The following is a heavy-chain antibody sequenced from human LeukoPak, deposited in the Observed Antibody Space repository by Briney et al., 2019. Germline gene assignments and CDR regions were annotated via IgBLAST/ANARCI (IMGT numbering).Heavy chain of an antibody. Sequence: GGSLRLSCAASGFTFSTYAMHWVRQAPGKGLEWVSLISGDGGSTNYADSVKGRFTISRDNNKNSLYLQMNSLRNEDSALYYCAKERGSSSENYYYGMDVWGQGTTVTVSS. CDR1: GFTFSTYA. V-gene: IGHV3-43*02. J-gene: IGHJ6*02. D-gene: IGHD6-6*01. CDR2: ISGDGGST. CDR3: AKERGSSSENYYYGMDV.